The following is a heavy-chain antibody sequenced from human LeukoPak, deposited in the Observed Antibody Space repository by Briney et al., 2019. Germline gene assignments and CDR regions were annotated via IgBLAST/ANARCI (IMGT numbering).Heavy chain of an antibody. Sequence: PSETLSLTCTVSGGSIGDYYWSWIRQPPGKGLEWIGYLYYSRNTNYSPSLKSRVTISADTSKTQVYLKLRSVTAADTAVYYCARDRPSGSGSSFSLGMDVWGQGTTVTVSS. V-gene: IGHV4-59*01. D-gene: IGHD3-10*01. CDR2: LYYSRNT. CDR1: GGSIGDYY. CDR3: ARDRPSGSGSSFSLGMDV. J-gene: IGHJ6*02.